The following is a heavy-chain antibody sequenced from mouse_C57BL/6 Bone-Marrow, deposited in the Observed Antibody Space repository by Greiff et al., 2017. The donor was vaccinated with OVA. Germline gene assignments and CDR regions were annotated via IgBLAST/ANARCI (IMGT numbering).Heavy chain of an antibody. CDR2: IRSKSNNYAT. CDR1: GFSFNTYA. Sequence: EVKLVESGGGLVQPKGSLKLSCAASGFSFNTYAMNWVRQAPGKGLEWVARIRSKSNNYATYYADSVKDRFTISRDDSESMLYLQMNNLKNEATALYYCVRQGGTRYAMDYWGQGTSVTVSS. CDR3: VRQGGTRYAMDY. J-gene: IGHJ4*01. V-gene: IGHV10-1*01. D-gene: IGHD1-1*02.